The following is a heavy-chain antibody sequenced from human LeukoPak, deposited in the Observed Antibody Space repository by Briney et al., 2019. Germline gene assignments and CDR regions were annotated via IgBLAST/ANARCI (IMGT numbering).Heavy chain of an antibody. CDR3: ARDLSGVTGYTYGRGIDY. J-gene: IGHJ4*02. CDR2: IKQDGSEK. D-gene: IGHD5-18*01. CDR1: GFTFSRYW. Sequence: GGSLRLSCAASGFTFSRYWMSWVRQAPGKGLEWVANIKQDGSEKYYVDSVKGRFTISRDNAKTSLYLQMNSLRAEDTAVYYCARDLSGVTGYTYGRGIDYWGQGTLVTVSS. V-gene: IGHV3-7*01.